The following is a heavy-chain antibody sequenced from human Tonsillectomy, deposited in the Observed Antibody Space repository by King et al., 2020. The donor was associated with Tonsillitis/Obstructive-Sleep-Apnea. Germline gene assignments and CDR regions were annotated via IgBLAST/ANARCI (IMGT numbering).Heavy chain of an antibody. CDR3: AGGYSSSGYSRYYYYMDV. CDR2: IGSSGNTI. V-gene: IGHV3-11*01. CDR1: GFTFSDYY. Sequence: VQLVESGGGLVRPGGSLRLSCAASGFTFSDYYMSWIRQAPGKGLEWVSYIGSSGNTIYYADSVKGRFTISRDNANNSLYLQMNSLRAEDTAVYYCAGGYSSSGYSRYYYYMDVGGKGTAVTVSS. J-gene: IGHJ6*03. D-gene: IGHD6-13*01.